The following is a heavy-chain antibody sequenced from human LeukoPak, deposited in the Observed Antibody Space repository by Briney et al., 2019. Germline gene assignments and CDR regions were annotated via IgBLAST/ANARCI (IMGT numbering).Heavy chain of an antibody. V-gene: IGHV4-34*01. CDR3: ARGPTWAGTDY. D-gene: IGHD1-14*01. J-gene: IGHJ4*02. CDR2: INHSGST. Sequence: SETLSLTCAVYGGSFSGYYWSWIRQPPGKGLEWIGEINHSGSTNYNPSLKSRVTISVDTSKNQFSLKLSSVTAADTAVYYCARGPTWAGTDYWGQGTLVTVSS. CDR1: GGSFSGYY.